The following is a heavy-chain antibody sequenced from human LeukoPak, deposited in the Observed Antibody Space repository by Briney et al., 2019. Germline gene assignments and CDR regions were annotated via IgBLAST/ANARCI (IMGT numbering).Heavy chain of an antibody. D-gene: IGHD1-26*01. CDR3: ARMYRPFDY. CDR2: IYYSGST. J-gene: IGHJ4*02. V-gene: IGHV4-39*07. CDR1: GGSISSSSYY. Sequence: SETLSLTCTVSGGSISSSSYYWGWIRQPPGKGLEWIGSIYYSGSTYYNPSLKSRVTISVDTSKNQFSLKLSSVTAADTAVYYCARMYRPFDYWGQGTLITVSS.